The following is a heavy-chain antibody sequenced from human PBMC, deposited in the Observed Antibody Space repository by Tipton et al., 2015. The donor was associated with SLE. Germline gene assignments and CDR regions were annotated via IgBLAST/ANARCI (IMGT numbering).Heavy chain of an antibody. D-gene: IGHD3-22*01. CDR1: GFTFDDYA. J-gene: IGHJ4*02. CDR2: ISWNSGSI. V-gene: IGHV3-9*01. Sequence: SLRLSCAASGFTFDDYAMHWVRQAPGKGLEWVSGISWNSGSIGYADSVKGRFTISRDNAKNSLYLQMNSLRAEDTALYYCAKDNYYDSSGYYYNWGQGTLVTVSS. CDR3: AKDNYYDSSGYYYN.